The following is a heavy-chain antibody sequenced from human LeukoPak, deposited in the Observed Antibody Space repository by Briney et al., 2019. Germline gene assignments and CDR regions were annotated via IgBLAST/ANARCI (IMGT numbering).Heavy chain of an antibody. J-gene: IGHJ4*02. CDR3: AREPTTLNGYSVSRRHHYFDH. CDR2: IWYDGSNI. D-gene: IGHD5-24*01. Sequence: GGSLRLSCAASGFTFSSYDMHWVRQAPGKGLEWVAVIWYDGSNINYGDSVKGRFAISRDNSRNTLYLQMNSLRAEDTTLYYCAREPTTLNGYSVSRRHHYFDHWGQGALVIVSS. V-gene: IGHV3-33*01. CDR1: GFTFSSYD.